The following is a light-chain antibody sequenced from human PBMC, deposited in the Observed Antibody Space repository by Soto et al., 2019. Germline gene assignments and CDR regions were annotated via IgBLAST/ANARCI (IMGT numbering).Light chain of an antibody. CDR1: SFNIGSNY. Sequence: QSVLTQAPSASGTPGQRVTISCSGSSFNIGSNYVYWYQQLPGTAPKLVIFRNDQRPSGIPDRISGSKSGTSASLAISGLRSEDEADYYCSAWDDSLSGYVVGTGTKVT. CDR2: RND. J-gene: IGLJ1*01. CDR3: SAWDDSLSGYV. V-gene: IGLV1-47*01.